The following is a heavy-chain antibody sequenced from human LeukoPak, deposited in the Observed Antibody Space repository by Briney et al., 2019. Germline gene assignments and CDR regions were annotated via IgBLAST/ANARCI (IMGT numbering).Heavy chain of an antibody. Sequence: GGSLRLSCAASGFTFHNYAIHWVRQAPGKGLEWVSLTSGDGITTYFADSVKGRFTISRDNSKSSLFLQMNSLRTEDTALHYCARDHAYGGADYWGQGTLVTVSS. V-gene: IGHV3-43*02. J-gene: IGHJ4*02. CDR3: ARDHAYGGADY. CDR2: TSGDGITT. D-gene: IGHD4-23*01. CDR1: GFTFHNYA.